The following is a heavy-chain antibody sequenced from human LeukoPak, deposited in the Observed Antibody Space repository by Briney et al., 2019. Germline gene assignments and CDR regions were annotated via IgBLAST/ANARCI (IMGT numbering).Heavy chain of an antibody. CDR1: GFTFSSYG. V-gene: IGHV3-30*18. CDR2: ISYDGSNK. CDR3: AKPGRRGAPTHFDY. D-gene: IGHD3-10*01. Sequence: GGSLRLSCAASGFTFSSYGMHWVRQAPGKGLEWVAVISYDGSNKYYADSVKGRFTISRDNSKNTLYLQMNSLRVEDTAVYYCAKPGRRGAPTHFDYWGQGTLVTVSS. J-gene: IGHJ4*02.